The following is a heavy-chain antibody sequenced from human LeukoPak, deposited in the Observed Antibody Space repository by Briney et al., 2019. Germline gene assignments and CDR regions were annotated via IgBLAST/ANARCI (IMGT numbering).Heavy chain of an antibody. Sequence: PSETLSLTCTVSGYSISSGYYWGWIRQPPGKGLEWNGSIYHSGSTYYNPSLKSRVTISVDTSKNQFSLKLSSVTAADTAVYYCARDPRRWLQTNGAFDIWGQGTMVTVSS. J-gene: IGHJ3*02. V-gene: IGHV4-38-2*02. CDR1: GYSISSGYY. CDR2: IYHSGST. CDR3: ARDPRRWLQTNGAFDI. D-gene: IGHD5-24*01.